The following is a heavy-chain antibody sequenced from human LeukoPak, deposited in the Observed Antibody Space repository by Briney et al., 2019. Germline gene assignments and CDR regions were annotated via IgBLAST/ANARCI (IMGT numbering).Heavy chain of an antibody. J-gene: IGHJ4*02. V-gene: IGHV4-61*02. Sequence: SETLSLTXTVSGGPISSGSYYWSWIRQPAGKGLEWIGRIYTSGSTNYNPSLKSRVTISVDTSKNQFSLKLSSVTAADTAVYYCATGSREAHIVGATTGLWYWGQGALVTVSS. CDR1: GGPISSGSYY. CDR2: IYTSGST. D-gene: IGHD1-26*01. CDR3: ATGSREAHIVGATTGLWY.